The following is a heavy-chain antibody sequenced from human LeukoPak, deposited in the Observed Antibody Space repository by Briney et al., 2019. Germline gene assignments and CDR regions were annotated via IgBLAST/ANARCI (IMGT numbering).Heavy chain of an antibody. V-gene: IGHV1-2*04. CDR1: GYTFTGYY. Sequence: GASVKVSCKASGYTFTGYYMHWVRQAPGQGLEWMGWINPNGGGTNYAQKFQGWVTMTRDTSISTAYMELSRLRSDDTAVYYCASYMVRTPFYYYYMDVWGKGTTVTVSS. CDR3: ASYMVRTPFYYYYMDV. D-gene: IGHD3-10*01. J-gene: IGHJ6*03. CDR2: INPNGGGT.